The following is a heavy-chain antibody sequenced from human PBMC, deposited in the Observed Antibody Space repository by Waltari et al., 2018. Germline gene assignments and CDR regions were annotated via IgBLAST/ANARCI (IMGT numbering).Heavy chain of an antibody. Sequence: QVQLQQWGAGLLKPSETLSLTCAVYGGSFSGYYWSWIRQPPGKGLEWIGEINHSGRTNYNPALKSRVTISVDTSKNQFSLKLISVTAADTAVYYCARQRGYCTNGVCYVDDYWGQGTLVTVSS. CDR1: GGSFSGYY. CDR2: INHSGRT. J-gene: IGHJ4*02. D-gene: IGHD2-8*01. CDR3: ARQRGYCTNGVCYVDDY. V-gene: IGHV4-34*01.